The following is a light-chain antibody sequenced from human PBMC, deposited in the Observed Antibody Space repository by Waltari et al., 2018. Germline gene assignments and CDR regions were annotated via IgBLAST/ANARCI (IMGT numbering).Light chain of an antibody. CDR1: QRLTKTY. Sequence: LLTQSPGTLSLSPGQSATLSCRASQRLTKTYLACYQQKPGQAPRLLIYCASSRAAGIPDRFSGSGSGTDFTLTISRLEPEDFAVYYCQQYGSSIMYTFGQGTKLEV. CDR2: CAS. J-gene: IGKJ2*01. V-gene: IGKV3-20*01. CDR3: QQYGSSIMYT.